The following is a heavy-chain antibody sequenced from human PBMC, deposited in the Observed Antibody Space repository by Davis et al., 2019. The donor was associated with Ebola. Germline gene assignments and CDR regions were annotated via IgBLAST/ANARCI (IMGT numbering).Heavy chain of an antibody. J-gene: IGHJ2*01. V-gene: IGHV4-39*07. D-gene: IGHD3-22*01. CDR1: GGSISSSSYY. CDR2: IYYSGST. Sequence: MPSETLSLTCTVSGGSISSSSYYWGWIRQPPGKGLEWIGSIYYSGSTYYNPSLKSRVTISVDTSKNQFSLKLSSVTAADTAVYYCARGPLTYYYDSSGYHTYWYFDLWGRGTLVTVSS. CDR3: ARGPLTYYYDSSGYHTYWYFDL.